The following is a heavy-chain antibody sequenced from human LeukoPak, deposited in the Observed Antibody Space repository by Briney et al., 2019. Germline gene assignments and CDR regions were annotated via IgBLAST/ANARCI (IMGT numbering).Heavy chain of an antibody. CDR2: ISAYNGNT. CDR1: GGTFSSYA. Sequence: ASVKVSCKASGGTFSSYAISWVRQAPGQGLEWMGWISAYNGNTNYAQKLQGRVTMTTDTSTSTAYMELRSLRSDDTAVYYCARDRQSATATSRLFDYWGQGTLVTVSS. J-gene: IGHJ4*02. D-gene: IGHD2-15*01. CDR3: ARDRQSATATSRLFDY. V-gene: IGHV1-18*01.